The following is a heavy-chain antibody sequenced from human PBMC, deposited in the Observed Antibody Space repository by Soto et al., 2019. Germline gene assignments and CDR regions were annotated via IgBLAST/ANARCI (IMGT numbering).Heavy chain of an antibody. V-gene: IGHV3-23*01. CDR2: ISSRGGDT. CDR1: GFPFSDYA. CDR3: AKDLFPALIVKDYYYGMDV. J-gene: IGHJ6*02. Sequence: GGSLRLSCAASGFPFSDYAMSWVRQAPGKGLQWVSVISSRGGDTYYADSVRGRFTISRDNSKSTMSLQMSSLRAEDTAIYFCAKDLFPALIVKDYYYGMDVWGPGTTVTVSS. D-gene: IGHD2-15*01.